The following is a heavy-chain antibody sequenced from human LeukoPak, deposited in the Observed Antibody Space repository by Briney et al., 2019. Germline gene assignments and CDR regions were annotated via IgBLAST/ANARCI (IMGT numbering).Heavy chain of an antibody. CDR3: AKGGISSVYHAFDI. J-gene: IGHJ3*02. D-gene: IGHD1-14*01. V-gene: IGHV3-23*01. CDR2: ISGDGSGT. CDR1: GLTFSSYA. Sequence: GGSLRLSCAASGLTFSSYAMSWVRQAPGKGLDWVSAISGDGSGTYYTDSVKGRFTISRHNSKNTLFLQMNSLRVEDTAVYYCAKGGISSVYHAFDIWGQGTMVTVSS.